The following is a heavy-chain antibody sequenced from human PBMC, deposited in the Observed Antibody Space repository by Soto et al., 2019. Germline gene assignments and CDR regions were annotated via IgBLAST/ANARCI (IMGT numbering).Heavy chain of an antibody. V-gene: IGHV3-53*01. J-gene: IGHJ4*02. Sequence: EVQLVESGGGLIQPGGSLRLSCAVSGFTVSNNYMSWVRQAPGKGLEGVSVIYSGGYTAYGDSVKGRFTISRDNSKNNTYLQMNALGPADPAGFYLGTPPGGGGYWGQGTLVTVSS. CDR1: GFTVSNNY. CDR2: IYSGGYT. CDR3: GTPPGGGGY. D-gene: IGHD3-10*01.